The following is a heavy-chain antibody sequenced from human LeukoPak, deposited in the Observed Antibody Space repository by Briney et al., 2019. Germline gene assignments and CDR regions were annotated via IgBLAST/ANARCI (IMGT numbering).Heavy chain of an antibody. D-gene: IGHD1-14*01. V-gene: IGHV4-30-2*01. J-gene: IGHJ3*02. CDR2: IYHSGST. CDR3: ARASETLAAFDI. CDR1: GGSISSGGYY. Sequence: SQTLSLTCTVSGGSISSGGYYWSWIRQPPGKGLEWIGYIYHSGSTCYNPSLKSRVTISVDRSKNQFSLKLSSVTAADTAVYYCARASETLAAFDIWGQGTMVTVSS.